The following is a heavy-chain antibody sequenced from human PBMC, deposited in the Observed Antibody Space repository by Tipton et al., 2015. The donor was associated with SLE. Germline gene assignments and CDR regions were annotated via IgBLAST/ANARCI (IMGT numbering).Heavy chain of an antibody. J-gene: IGHJ5*02. CDR2: INHSGGT. V-gene: IGHV4-34*01. CDR3: ARRSDDYSNWFDP. CDR1: GGSFSGYY. Sequence: KPSETLSLTCAVYGGSFSGYYWSWIRQPPGKGLEWIGEINHSGGTNYNPSLKSRVTISVDTSKNQFSLKLSSVTAADTAVYYCARRSDDYSNWFDPWGQGTQVTVSS. D-gene: IGHD4-11*01.